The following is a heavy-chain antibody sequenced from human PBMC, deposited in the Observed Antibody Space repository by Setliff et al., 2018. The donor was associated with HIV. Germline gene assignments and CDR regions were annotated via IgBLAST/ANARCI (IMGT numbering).Heavy chain of an antibody. D-gene: IGHD1-20*01. CDR2: IWYDGLEK. CDR1: GFTFGDYA. Sequence: LRLSCTASGFTFGDYAMHWVRQAPGKGLEWVAVIWYDGLEKYYGDSVKGRFTVSRDNSKNTLTLQMKSLRAEDTAIYYCAKDGAVITPGGALDIWGQGTMVTVSS. CDR3: AKDGAVITPGGALDI. J-gene: IGHJ3*02. V-gene: IGHV3-33*06.